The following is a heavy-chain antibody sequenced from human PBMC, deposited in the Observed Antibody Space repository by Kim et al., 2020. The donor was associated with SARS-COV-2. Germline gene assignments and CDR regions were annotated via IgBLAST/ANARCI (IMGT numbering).Heavy chain of an antibody. CDR3: ARVGIQLWPPHY. J-gene: IGHJ4*02. Sequence: GGSLRLSCAASGFTFSSYAMHWVRQAPGKGLEWVAVISYDGSNKYYADSVKGRFTISRDNSKNTLYLQMNSLRAEDTAVYYCARVGIQLWPPHYWGQGTLVTVSS. CDR2: ISYDGSNK. D-gene: IGHD5-18*01. CDR1: GFTFSSYA. V-gene: IGHV3-30-3*01.